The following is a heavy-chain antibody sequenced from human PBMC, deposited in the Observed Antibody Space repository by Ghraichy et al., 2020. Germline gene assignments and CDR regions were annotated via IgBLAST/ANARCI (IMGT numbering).Heavy chain of an antibody. CDR1: GYIFTTYG. CDR3: ARGPWERLLKALDY. V-gene: IGHV7-4-1*02. J-gene: IGHJ4*02. CDR2: INTNTGNP. D-gene: IGHD1-1*01. Sequence: ASVKVSCKAPGYIFTTYGMNWVRQAPGQRPEWMGWINTNTGNPTYVQGFTGRFVFSLDTSVSTAYLQNSSLKAEATAGYYCARGPWERLLKALDYWGQGTLVTVSS.